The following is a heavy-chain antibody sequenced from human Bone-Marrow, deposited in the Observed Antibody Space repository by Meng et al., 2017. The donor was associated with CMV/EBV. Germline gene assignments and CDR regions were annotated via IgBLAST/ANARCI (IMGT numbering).Heavy chain of an antibody. J-gene: IGHJ5*02. CDR2: IFSNDEK. D-gene: IGHD3-10*01. CDR1: GFSLSNARMG. CDR3: ARIGKRFGELTWFDP. Sequence: GPTLVKPTETLTLTCTVPGFSLSNARMGVSWIRQPPGKALEWLAHIFSNDEKSYSTSLKSRLTISKDPSKSQVVLTMTNMDPVDTATYYCARIGKRFGELTWFDPWGQGTLVTVSS. V-gene: IGHV2-26*01.